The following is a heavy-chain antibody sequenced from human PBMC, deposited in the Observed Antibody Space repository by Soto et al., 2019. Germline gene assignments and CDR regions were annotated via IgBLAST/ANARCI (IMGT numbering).Heavy chain of an antibody. J-gene: IGHJ4*02. D-gene: IGHD1-1*01. CDR3: STGPDGNFDS. CDR1: GGSLSSYY. Sequence: PSETLSLTCTVSGGSLSSYYWTWIRQSPGKGLEWIGYVYFSGSTYYNPSLQSRLTMSVDTSKNQFSLKLNSVTAADTAVYYCSTGPDGNFDSWGQGTRVTVSS. CDR2: VYFSGST. V-gene: IGHV4-59*04.